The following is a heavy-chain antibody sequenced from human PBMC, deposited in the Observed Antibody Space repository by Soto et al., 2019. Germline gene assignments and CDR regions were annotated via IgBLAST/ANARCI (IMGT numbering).Heavy chain of an antibody. CDR1: GFTFSSYA. CDR2: ISGSGGST. Sequence: EVQLLESGGGLVQPGGSLRLSCAASGFTFSSYAMSWVSQAPGKGLEWVSAISGSGGSTYYTDSVKGRFTISRDNSKNTLYLQMNSLRAEDTAVYYCAKGALGGSCCIDYWGQGTLVTVSS. J-gene: IGHJ4*02. V-gene: IGHV3-23*01. D-gene: IGHD2-15*01. CDR3: AKGALGGSCCIDY.